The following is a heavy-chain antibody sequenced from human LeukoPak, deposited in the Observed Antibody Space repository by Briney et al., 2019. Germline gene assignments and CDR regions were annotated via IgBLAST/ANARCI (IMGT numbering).Heavy chain of an antibody. CDR2: INHSGST. CDR1: GGSFSGYY. CDR3: ARAREDIVVVPAAMRIYYYYYMDV. J-gene: IGHJ6*03. Sequence: SETPSLTCAVYGGSFSGYYWSWIRQPPGKGLEWIGEINHSGSTNYNPSLKSRVTISVDTSKNQFSLKLSSVTAADTAVYYCARAREDIVVVPAAMRIYYYYYMDVWGKGTTVTVSS. D-gene: IGHD2-2*01. V-gene: IGHV4-34*01.